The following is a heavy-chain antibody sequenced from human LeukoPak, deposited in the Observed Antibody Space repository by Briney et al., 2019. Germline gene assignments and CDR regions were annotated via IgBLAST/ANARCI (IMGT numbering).Heavy chain of an antibody. J-gene: IGHJ4*02. CDR1: GGSFSGYY. V-gene: IGHV4-34*01. D-gene: IGHD2-15*01. CDR2: INHSGST. Sequence: SSETLSLTCAVYGGSFSGYYWSWIRQPPGKGLEWIGEINHSGSTNYNPSLKSRVTISVDTSKNQFSLKLSSVTAADTAVYYCARAGEVHCSGGSCYSGYFDYWGQGTLVTVSS. CDR3: ARAGEVHCSGGSCYSGYFDY.